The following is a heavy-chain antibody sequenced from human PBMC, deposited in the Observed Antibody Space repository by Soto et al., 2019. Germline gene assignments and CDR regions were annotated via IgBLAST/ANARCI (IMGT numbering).Heavy chain of an antibody. D-gene: IGHD2-21*01. CDR1: GFPFSDYY. CDR3: VRGGGGGLFEH. J-gene: IGHJ1*01. V-gene: IGHV3-11*06. CDR2: ISPKSTYR. Sequence: QVHLVESGGGLVKPGGSLRLSCPTSGFPFSDYYMSWIRQAPGKGLEWLSHISPKSTYRNYADSVKGRFTISRDNTKSWLFLKMNSLGVEDTAVYYCVRGGGGGLFEHWGQGVLVTVSS.